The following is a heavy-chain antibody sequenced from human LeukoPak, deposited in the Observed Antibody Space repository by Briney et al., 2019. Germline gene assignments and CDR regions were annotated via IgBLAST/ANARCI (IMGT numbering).Heavy chain of an antibody. D-gene: IGHD4-23*01. CDR1: GFTFSSYN. CDR3: ARRTTVVNDAFDI. CDR2: ITSGSSYR. Sequence: PGGSLRLSCAASGFTFSSYNMNWVRQAPGKGLEWVSSITSGSSYRFYADSVKGRFTISRDNAKNSLYLQMNSLRAEDTAVYYCARRTTVVNDAFDIWGQGTMVTVSS. V-gene: IGHV3-21*04. J-gene: IGHJ3*02.